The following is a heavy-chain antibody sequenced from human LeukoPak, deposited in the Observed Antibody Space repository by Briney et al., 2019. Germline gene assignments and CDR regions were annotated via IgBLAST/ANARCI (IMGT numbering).Heavy chain of an antibody. Sequence: ASVKVSCKASGGTFSSYAISWVRQAPGQGLEWMGGIIPIFGTANYAQKFQGRVTMTRNTSISTAYMELSSLRSEDTAVYYCARAGDYYYGVDVWGQGTTVTVSS. CDR2: IIPIFGTA. D-gene: IGHD1-1*01. CDR3: ARAGDYYYGVDV. J-gene: IGHJ6*02. CDR1: GGTFSSYA. V-gene: IGHV1-69*05.